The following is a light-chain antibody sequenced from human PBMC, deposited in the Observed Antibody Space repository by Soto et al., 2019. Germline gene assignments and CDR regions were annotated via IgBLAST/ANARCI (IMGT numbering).Light chain of an antibody. CDR2: EVT. V-gene: IGLV2-14*01. J-gene: IGLJ1*01. CDR3: SSYTSISTLYV. CDR1: TSDVGGYNY. Sequence: QSALTQPASVSGSPGQSITISCTGTTSDVGGYNYVSWYQQRPGKAPKVIIFEVTNRPSGVSNRFSGSKSGNTASLTISGLQAEDEADYYCSSYTSISTLYVFGTGTQLTVL.